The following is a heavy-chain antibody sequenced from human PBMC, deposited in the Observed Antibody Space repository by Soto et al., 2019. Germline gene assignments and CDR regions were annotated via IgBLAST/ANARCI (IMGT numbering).Heavy chain of an antibody. V-gene: IGHV3-30*18. CDR2: ISYDGSNK. Sequence: QVQLVESGGGVVQPGRSPRLSCAASGFTFSSYGMHWVRQAPGKGLEWVAVISYDGSNKYYADSVKGRFTISRDNSKNTLYLQMNSLRAEDTAVYYCAKVPYCGGDCYSLGGGYWGQGTLVTVSS. CDR3: AKVPYCGGDCYSLGGGY. CDR1: GFTFSSYG. J-gene: IGHJ4*02. D-gene: IGHD2-21*02.